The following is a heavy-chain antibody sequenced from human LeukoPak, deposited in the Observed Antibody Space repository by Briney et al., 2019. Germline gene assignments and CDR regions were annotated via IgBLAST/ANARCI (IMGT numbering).Heavy chain of an antibody. V-gene: IGHV3-30*02. CDR2: IRSDGSNK. CDR3: ANSPYYDYVWWSGQDHIDY. Sequence: GSLRLSCAGSGFSLSSYGMHWVRQAPGKGLEWMAFIRSDGSNKYYADSVKGRFTISRDNSKNTLYLQMNSLRAEDTAVYYCANSPYYDYVWWSGQDHIDYWGQGTLVTVSS. J-gene: IGHJ4*02. CDR1: GFSLSSYG. D-gene: IGHD3-16*01.